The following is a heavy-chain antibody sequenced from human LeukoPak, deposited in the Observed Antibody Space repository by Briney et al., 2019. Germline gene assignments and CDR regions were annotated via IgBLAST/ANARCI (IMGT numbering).Heavy chain of an antibody. D-gene: IGHD2-2*01. V-gene: IGHV1-2*02. CDR1: GYTFIDYY. CDR3: AKISRDIVVVPVATGPSDI. J-gene: IGHJ3*02. Sequence: ASVKVSCKASGYTFIDYYIHWVRQAPGQGLEWMGWINPKSGDTNHTQEFQGRVTMIRDTSISTAYMELSRLRFDDTAVYYCAKISRDIVVVPVATGPSDIWGQGTMVTVSS. CDR2: INPKSGDT.